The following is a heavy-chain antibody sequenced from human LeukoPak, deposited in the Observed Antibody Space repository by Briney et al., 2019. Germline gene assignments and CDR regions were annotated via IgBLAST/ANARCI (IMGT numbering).Heavy chain of an antibody. D-gene: IGHD3-9*01. J-gene: IGHJ4*01. CDR1: GFIFSNYA. Sequence: GGSLRLSCAASGFIFSNYAMSWSRKAPGTGLERVSAIGGRDGGTYYADSVKGRFTVSRDDPKNTLYLQMNTLRVEDTAVYYCAKWGDYDILTGYYHSDYWGHGTLVTVSS. CDR2: IGGRDGGT. CDR3: AKWGDYDILTGYYHSDY. V-gene: IGHV3-23*01.